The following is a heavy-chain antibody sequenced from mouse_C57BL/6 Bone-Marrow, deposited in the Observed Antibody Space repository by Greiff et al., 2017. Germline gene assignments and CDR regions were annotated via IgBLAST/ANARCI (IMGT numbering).Heavy chain of an antibody. Sequence: VQLQESGAELVKPGASVKLSCTASGFTFTEYTIHWVKQRSGQGLEWIGWFYPGSGSIKYNEKFKDKATLTADKSSSTVYMGLSRLTSENSAVSFCAIREKGGFADWGQGTLVTVSA. CDR3: AIREKGGFAD. CDR2: FYPGSGSI. V-gene: IGHV1-62-2*01. J-gene: IGHJ3*01. CDR1: GFTFTEYT.